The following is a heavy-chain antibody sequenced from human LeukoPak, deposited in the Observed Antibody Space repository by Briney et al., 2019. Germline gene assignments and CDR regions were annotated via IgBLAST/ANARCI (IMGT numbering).Heavy chain of an antibody. J-gene: IGHJ3*02. D-gene: IGHD3-22*01. CDR1: GYTFTSYG. CDR3: ARDKPTYYYDSSGYPRPNDAFDT. Sequence: ASVKVSCKASGYTFTSYGISWVRQAPGQGLEWMGWISAYNGNTNYAQKLQGRVTMTTDTSTSTAYMELRSLRSDDTAVYYCARDKPTYYYDSSGYPRPNDAFDTWGQGTMVTVSS. V-gene: IGHV1-18*01. CDR2: ISAYNGNT.